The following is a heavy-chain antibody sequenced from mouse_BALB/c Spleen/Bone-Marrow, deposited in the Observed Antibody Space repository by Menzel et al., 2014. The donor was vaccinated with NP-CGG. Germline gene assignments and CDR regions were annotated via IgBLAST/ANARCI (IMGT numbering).Heavy chain of an antibody. CDR2: IRNKAYGYTT. CDR1: GFTFTDYY. V-gene: IGHV7-3*02. CDR3: ARVPMDY. Sequence: EVHLVESGGGLVQPGVSLRLSCTTSGFTFTDYYMSWVRQPPGKALEWLAFIRNKAYGYTTEYSASVRGWFTISGDNSQSILYLQMNTLRAEDSATYYFARVPMDYWGQGTSVTVSS. J-gene: IGHJ4*01.